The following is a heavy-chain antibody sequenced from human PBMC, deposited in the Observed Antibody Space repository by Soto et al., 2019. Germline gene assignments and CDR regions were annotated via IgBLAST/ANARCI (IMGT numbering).Heavy chain of an antibody. V-gene: IGHV4-34*01. D-gene: IGHD5-12*01. CDR2: INHSGNT. CDR3: ARLYTGYEAFDY. CDR1: GGSFSGYY. Sequence: SETLSLTCAVYGGSFSGYYWSWIRQPPGKGLEWIGEINHSGNTNYNPSLKSRVTISVDTSKNQFFLNVDSVTAADTAVYYCARLYTGYEAFDYWGQGTLVTVSS. J-gene: IGHJ4*02.